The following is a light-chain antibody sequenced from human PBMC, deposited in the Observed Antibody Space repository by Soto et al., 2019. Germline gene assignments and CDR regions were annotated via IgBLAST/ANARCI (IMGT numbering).Light chain of an antibody. V-gene: IGKV3-11*01. J-gene: IGKJ1*01. CDR3: QQRGNWPPTWT. Sequence: EIVLTQSPATLSFSPGERSTLSCRSSQSIGYYLAWYQEKPGQAPRLLIYDASIRATGIPARFSGSWSGTDFTLTINGLEPEDSAVYYCQQRGNWPPTWTFGQGTKVDIK. CDR2: DAS. CDR1: QSIGYY.